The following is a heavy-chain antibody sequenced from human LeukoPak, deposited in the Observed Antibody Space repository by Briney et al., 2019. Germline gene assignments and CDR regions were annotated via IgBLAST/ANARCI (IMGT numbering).Heavy chain of an antibody. Sequence: PSETLSLTCSVSGDSVSRSDSYWDWIRQPPGKGLEWIGTIYYSGRTYYSPSLKSRVTMSVDPSNNQFSLTLRPVTAADTAVYYCARWRYYDGSGYLEWGQGTLLSVSS. CDR3: ARWRYYDGSGYLE. D-gene: IGHD3-22*01. CDR1: GDSVSRSDSY. J-gene: IGHJ1*01. V-gene: IGHV4-39*01. CDR2: IYYSGRT.